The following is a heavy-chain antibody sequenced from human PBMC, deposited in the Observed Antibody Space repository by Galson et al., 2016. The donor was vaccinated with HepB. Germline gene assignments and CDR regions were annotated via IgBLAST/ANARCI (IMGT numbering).Heavy chain of an antibody. D-gene: IGHD3-10*01. CDR2: IKRKSDGGTT. Sequence: SLRLSCAASGFSFTNAWMSWIRQAPGKGLEWVGLIKRKSDGGTTEYAAPVKGRFTISRDDSRNTLYPQLNSLKIEDTALYYCAHFGDREYFQDWGQGTLVTVSS. V-gene: IGHV3-15*01. J-gene: IGHJ1*01. CDR1: GFSFTNAW. CDR3: AHFGDREYFQD.